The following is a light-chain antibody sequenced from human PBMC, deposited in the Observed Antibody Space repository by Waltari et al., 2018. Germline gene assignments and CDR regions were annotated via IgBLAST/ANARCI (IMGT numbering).Light chain of an antibody. CDR1: QSVSSN. CDR2: GAS. Sequence: EIVMTQSPATLSVSPGARATLHCRASQSVSSNLAWYQQKTGQAPRHLIYGASTRATGIPARISGSGSGTEFTLTISSLQSEDFAVYYCQQYNNWPPLTFGGGTKVEIK. J-gene: IGKJ4*01. V-gene: IGKV3-15*01. CDR3: QQYNNWPPLT.